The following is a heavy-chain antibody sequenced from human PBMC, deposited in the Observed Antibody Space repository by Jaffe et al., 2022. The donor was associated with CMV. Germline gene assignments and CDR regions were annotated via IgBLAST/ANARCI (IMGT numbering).Heavy chain of an antibody. CDR1: GGSISSYY. J-gene: IGHJ5*02. CDR2: IYYSGST. V-gene: IGHV4-59*01. Sequence: QVQLQESGPGLVKPSETLSLTCTVSGGSISSYYWSWIRQPPGKGLEWIGYIYYSGSTNYNPSLKSRVTISVDTSKNQFSLKLSSVTAADTAVYYCAREDNWEGTTFWFDPWGQGTLVTVSS. D-gene: IGHD1-20*01. CDR3: AREDNWEGTTFWFDP.